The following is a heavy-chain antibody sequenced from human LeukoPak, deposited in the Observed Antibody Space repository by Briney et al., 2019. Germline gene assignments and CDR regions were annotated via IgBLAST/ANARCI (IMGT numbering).Heavy chain of an antibody. D-gene: IGHD3-22*01. J-gene: IGHJ4*02. V-gene: IGHV4-39*01. CDR2: IYYSGST. CDR1: GGSISSSSYY. Sequence: PSETLSLTCTVSGGSISSSSYYWGWIRQPPGKRLEWIGSIYYSGSTYYSPSLKSRVTISVDTSKSQFFLKLSSVTAADTAVYYCASWDSSRAFDYWGQGTLVTVSS. CDR3: ASWDSSRAFDY.